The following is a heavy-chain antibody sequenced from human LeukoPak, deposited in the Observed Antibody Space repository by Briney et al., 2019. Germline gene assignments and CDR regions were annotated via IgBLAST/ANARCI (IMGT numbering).Heavy chain of an antibody. CDR2: INWNGGST. Sequence: GGSLRLSCAASGFTFDDYGMSWVRQALGKGLEWVSGINWNGGSTGYADSVKGRFTISRDNAKNSLYLQMNSLRAEDTALYYCARDPHSGTYTAQGYWGQGTLVTVSS. V-gene: IGHV3-20*04. D-gene: IGHD1-26*01. CDR1: GFTFDDYG. J-gene: IGHJ4*02. CDR3: ARDPHSGTYTAQGY.